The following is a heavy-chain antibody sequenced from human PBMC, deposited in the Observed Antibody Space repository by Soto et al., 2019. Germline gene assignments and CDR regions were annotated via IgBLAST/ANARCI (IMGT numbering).Heavy chain of an antibody. Sequence: XGSLRLSCAAAGLTFSDRYMDWVRQAPGKGLEWVGRIIKKTNSYTTEYAASVKGRFIISRDDSTNSLYLQMSSLKTEDTAVYYCTTVTTVDYYFDSWGQGTLVTVSS. D-gene: IGHD4-17*01. J-gene: IGHJ4*02. CDR1: GLTFSDRY. CDR3: TTVTTVDYYFDS. CDR2: IIKKTNSYTT. V-gene: IGHV3-72*01.